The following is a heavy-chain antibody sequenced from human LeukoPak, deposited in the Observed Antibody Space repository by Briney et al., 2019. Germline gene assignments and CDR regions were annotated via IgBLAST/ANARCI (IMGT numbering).Heavy chain of an antibody. CDR3: ARGRRYSGYDYGFDP. CDR1: GGSFSGYY. V-gene: IGHV4-34*01. J-gene: IGHJ5*02. D-gene: IGHD5-12*01. CDR2: INHSGSI. Sequence: SETLSLTCAVYGGSFSGYYWSWIRQPPGRGLEWIGEINHSGSINYNPSLKSRVTISVDTSKNQFSLKLSSVTAADTAVYYCARGRRYSGYDYGFDPWGQGTLVTVSS.